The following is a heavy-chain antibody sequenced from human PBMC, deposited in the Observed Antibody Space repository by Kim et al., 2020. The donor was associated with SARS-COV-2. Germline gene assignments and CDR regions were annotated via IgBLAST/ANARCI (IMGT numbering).Heavy chain of an antibody. V-gene: IGHV4-34*01. J-gene: IGHJ4*02. CDR3: ARVNVAGKEVDY. D-gene: IGHD3-10*01. Sequence: NDNPSLKRRVTISVDTSKNQFSLKLSSVTAADTAVYYCARVNVAGKEVDYWGQGTLVTVSS.